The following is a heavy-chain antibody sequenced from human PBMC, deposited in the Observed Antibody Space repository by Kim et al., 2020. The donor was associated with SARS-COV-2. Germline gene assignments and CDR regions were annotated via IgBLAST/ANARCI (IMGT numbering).Heavy chain of an antibody. J-gene: IGHJ5*02. V-gene: IGHV3-33*06. Sequence: GGSLRLSCAASGFTFSSYGMHWVRQAPGKGLEWVAVIWYDGSNKYYADSVKGRFTISRDNSKNTLYLQMNSLRAEDTAVYYCAKTRMVRGVIREFDPWGQGTLVTVSS. CDR2: IWYDGSNK. D-gene: IGHD3-10*01. CDR1: GFTFSSYG. CDR3: AKTRMVRGVIREFDP.